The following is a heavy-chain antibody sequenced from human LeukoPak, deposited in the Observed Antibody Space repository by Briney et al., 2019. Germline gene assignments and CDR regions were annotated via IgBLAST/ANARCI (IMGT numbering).Heavy chain of an antibody. CDR3: VSPGSILIPYCSSTSCYRPNFDY. Sequence: GGSLRLSCAASGFTFSSYAMSWVRQAPGKGLEWVSAISGSGGSTYYADSVKGRFTISRDNSKITLYLQMNSLRAEDTAVYYCVSPGSILIPYCSSTSCYRPNFDYWGQGTLVTVSS. V-gene: IGHV3-23*01. CDR1: GFTFSSYA. J-gene: IGHJ4*02. D-gene: IGHD2-2*01. CDR2: ISGSGGST.